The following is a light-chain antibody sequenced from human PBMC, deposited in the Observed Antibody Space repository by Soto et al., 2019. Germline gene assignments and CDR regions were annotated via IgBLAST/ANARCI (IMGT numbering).Light chain of an antibody. CDR3: QQYNNWPPWT. V-gene: IGKV1-39*01. CDR2: AAS. CDR1: QGISTY. J-gene: IGKJ1*01. Sequence: DIQMTQSPSSLSESAGDRVTITCRASQGISTYLNWYQQKPGKAPKLLIYAASSLQSGVPSRFSGSGSGTDFTLTISSLQSEDFAVYYCQQYNNWPPWTFGQGTKVDIK.